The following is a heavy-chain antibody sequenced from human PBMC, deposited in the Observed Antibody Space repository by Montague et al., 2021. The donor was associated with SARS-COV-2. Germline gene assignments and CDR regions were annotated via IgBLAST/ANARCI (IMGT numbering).Heavy chain of an antibody. V-gene: IGHV4-39*01. D-gene: IGHD3-10*01. J-gene: IGHJ3*01. CDR1: GGSITRNYY. Sequence: SETLSLTCTVSGGSITRNYYWGWILQPPGKGLEWVGNIYYSGTTFINPSPKSRVTISVDASKNQFSLHLTSVTAADTAVYYCARPLVRGVPKAFDLWGQGALVIVSS. CDR2: IYYSGTT. CDR3: ARPLVRGVPKAFDL.